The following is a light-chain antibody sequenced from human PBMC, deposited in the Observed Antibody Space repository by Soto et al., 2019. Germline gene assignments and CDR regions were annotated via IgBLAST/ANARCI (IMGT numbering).Light chain of an antibody. V-gene: IGKV3-20*01. J-gene: IGKJ1*01. CDR1: QSVSSSY. CDR3: QQYGSSPPWT. CDR2: GAS. Sequence: TQSPGTLSLSPGEVDTICPSXWQSVSSSYLAWYQQKPGQAPRLLIYGASSRATGIPDRFSGSVSGTGFTLTISRLEPEDFAVYYCQQYGSSPPWTFGQGTKVDIK.